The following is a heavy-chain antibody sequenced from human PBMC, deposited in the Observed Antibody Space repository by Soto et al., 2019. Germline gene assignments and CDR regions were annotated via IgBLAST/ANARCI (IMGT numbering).Heavy chain of an antibody. CDR3: AISHSFEGSIYHYDFDF. CDR2: IYASGAT. Sequence: XYSLSLGCTVCGGSMNTYDWGWIRQHPEGTLEWIGYIYASGATTYNPSLGSRVTMSVDMPNNEFSLELTSLTAADTAVYYCAISHSFEGSIYHYDFDFWGQGTLVTVSS. J-gene: IGHJ4*02. D-gene: IGHD3-22*01. CDR1: GGSMNTYD. V-gene: IGHV4-59*07.